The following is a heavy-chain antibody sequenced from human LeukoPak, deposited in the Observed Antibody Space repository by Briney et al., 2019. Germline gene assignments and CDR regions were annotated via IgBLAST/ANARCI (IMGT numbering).Heavy chain of an antibody. Sequence: SETPSLTCTVSGGSISSSSYYWGWIRQPPGKGLEWIGSIYYSGSTYYNPSLKSRVTISVDTSKNQFSLKLSSVTAADTAVYYCARKGSRFTHYFDYWGQGTLVTVSS. CDR2: IYYSGST. D-gene: IGHD3-10*01. CDR1: GGSISSSSYY. CDR3: ARKGSRFTHYFDY. V-gene: IGHV4-39*07. J-gene: IGHJ4*02.